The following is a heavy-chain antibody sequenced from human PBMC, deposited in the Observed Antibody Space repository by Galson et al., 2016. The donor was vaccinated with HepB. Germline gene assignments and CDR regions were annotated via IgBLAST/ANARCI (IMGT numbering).Heavy chain of an antibody. J-gene: IGHJ4*02. Sequence: SLRLSCAASGFSFTNYAMNWVRQAPGKGLEWVSSISGSGATTCYAGSVKGRFTISRDNSKNTLFLQINSLRADDTAVYFCAKGSDYYDSRSLNYWGQGTPVTVSS. V-gene: IGHV3-23*01. CDR1: GFSFTNYA. CDR2: ISGSGATT. D-gene: IGHD3-22*01. CDR3: AKGSDYYDSRSLNY.